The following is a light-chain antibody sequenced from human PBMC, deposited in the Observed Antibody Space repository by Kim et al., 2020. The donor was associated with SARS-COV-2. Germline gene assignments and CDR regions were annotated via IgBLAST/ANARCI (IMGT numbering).Light chain of an antibody. CDR1: QSSSNN. J-gene: IGKJ4*01. Sequence: APGKRAALSSRASQSSSNNLAWYQQRPGQAPRLLIYGASTRASGFPARFSGSGSGTEFILTISSLQSEDFAVYYCQQYSKWPPLTFGGGTKVEIK. CDR3: QQYSKWPPLT. V-gene: IGKV3-15*01. CDR2: GAS.